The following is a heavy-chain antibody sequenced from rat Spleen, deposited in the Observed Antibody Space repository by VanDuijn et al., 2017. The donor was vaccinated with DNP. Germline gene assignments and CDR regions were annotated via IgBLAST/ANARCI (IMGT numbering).Heavy chain of an antibody. CDR3: ARGNDGYYPNWYFDF. Sequence: EVQLQESGPGLVKPSQSLSLTCSVTGYSITSNYWGWIRKFPGDKMEWIGYINHSGSTGYNPSLKSRISITRDTSKNQFFLHLSSVTTEVTATYFCARGNDGYYPNWYFDFWGPGTMVTVSS. CDR1: GYSITSNY. CDR2: INHSGST. J-gene: IGHJ1*01. D-gene: IGHD1-12*03. V-gene: IGHV3-1*01.